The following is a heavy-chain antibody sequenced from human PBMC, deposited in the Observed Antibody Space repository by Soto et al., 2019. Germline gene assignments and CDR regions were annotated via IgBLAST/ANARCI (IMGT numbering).Heavy chain of an antibody. CDR1: GFTFSTYE. CDR2: ISRGVTTI. V-gene: IGHV3-48*03. CDR3: ARGASGDYGYYFDY. Sequence: EVQLVESGGGLVQPGGSLRLSCAASGFTFSTYEMHWVRQAPGKGLEWISYISRGVTTIYYADSVKGRFTISRDSAKNSLYLQMNGLRAEDTAVYYCARGASGDYGYYFDYWGQGTLVTVSS. D-gene: IGHD4-17*01. J-gene: IGHJ4*02.